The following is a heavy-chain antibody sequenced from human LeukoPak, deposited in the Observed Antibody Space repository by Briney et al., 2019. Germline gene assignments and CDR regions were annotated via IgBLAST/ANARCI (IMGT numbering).Heavy chain of an antibody. CDR1: GFTFTNYA. V-gene: IGHV3-23*01. CDR2: VTGRDGSR. J-gene: IGHJ4*02. Sequence: GSLRLSCAASGFTFTNYAMSWVRQAPGKGLEWVSHVTGRDGSRYYADSVKGRFTISRDNSKNTLYLQMNRLRAEDTAVYYCAKADYDFWSASTHFDYWGQGALVTVSS. CDR3: AKADYDFWSASTHFDY. D-gene: IGHD3-3*01.